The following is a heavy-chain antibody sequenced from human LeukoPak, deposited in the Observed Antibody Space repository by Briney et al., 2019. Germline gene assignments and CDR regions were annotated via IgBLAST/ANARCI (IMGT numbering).Heavy chain of an antibody. CDR2: ISGDGSTT. CDR1: GFTFSSYW. J-gene: IGHJ4*02. V-gene: IGHV3-74*03. CDR3: ARGKCFNGICYDPDFDY. Sequence: QTGGSLRLSCAASGFTFSSYWMHWVRQAPGRGLVWVSRISGDGSTTTYADSVKGRLTISRDNAKNTLYLQSNSLRAEDTAVYYCARGKCFNGICYDPDFDYWGQGTLVTASS. D-gene: IGHD2-8*01.